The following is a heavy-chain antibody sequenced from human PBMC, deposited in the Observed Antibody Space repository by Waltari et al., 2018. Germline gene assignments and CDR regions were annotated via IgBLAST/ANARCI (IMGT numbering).Heavy chain of an antibody. Sequence: QVQLQESGPGLVKPSQTLSLTCTVSGGSISSGDYYWSWIRQPPGKGLEWIWYIFVPGSTYYNPSLKSRVTISVDTSKNQFSLKLSSVTAAATAVYYCARGLHYDFWSGYGSYHFDYWGQGTLVTVSS. D-gene: IGHD3-3*01. CDR3: ARGLHYDFWSGYGSYHFDY. J-gene: IGHJ4*02. CDR2: IFVPGST. V-gene: IGHV4-30-4*08. CDR1: GGSISSGDYY.